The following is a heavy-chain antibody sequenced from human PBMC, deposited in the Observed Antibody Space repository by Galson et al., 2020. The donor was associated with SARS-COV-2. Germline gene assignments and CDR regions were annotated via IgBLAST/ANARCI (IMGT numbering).Heavy chain of an antibody. D-gene: IGHD1-1*01. CDR1: GIIVSTNY. J-gene: IGHJ4*02. CDR2: IYSGGGT. V-gene: IGHV3-66*01. CDR3: ARDPSDRYGSYFDY. Sequence: GGPLRLSCDVSGIIVSTNYMTWVRQAPGKGLEWVSSIYSGGGTYYADSVKDRFSISRDNSNNRLFLQMNSLRAEDTAVYYCARDPSDRYGSYFDYWGQGILVSVSS.